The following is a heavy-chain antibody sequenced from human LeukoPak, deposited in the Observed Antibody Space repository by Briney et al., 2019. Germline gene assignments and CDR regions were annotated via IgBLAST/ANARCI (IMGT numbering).Heavy chain of an antibody. V-gene: IGHV3-21*04. Sequence: GGSLRLSCAASGFTFSNYGMNWVRQAPGKGLEWVSFTDTSGRYVYYGDSVKGRFTISRDNSKNTLFLEMNSLRAEDTAIYYCAKKRYTNDYNWFDPWGQGTLVTVSS. CDR3: AKKRYTNDYNWFDP. CDR1: GFTFSNYG. J-gene: IGHJ5*02. D-gene: IGHD3-16*02. CDR2: TDTSGRYV.